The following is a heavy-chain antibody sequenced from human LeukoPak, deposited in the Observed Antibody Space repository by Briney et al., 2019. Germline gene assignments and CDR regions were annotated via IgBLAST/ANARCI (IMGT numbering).Heavy chain of an antibody. J-gene: IGHJ4*02. CDR1: GFTFSSYW. CDR3: ASSSVLRFLEWLLYFDY. CDR2: IKQDGSEK. Sequence: PGGSLRLSCAASGFTFSSYWMSWVRQAPGKRLEWVANIKQDGSEKYYVDSVKGRFTISRDNAKNSLYLQMNSLRAEDTAVYYCASSSVLRFLEWLLYFDYWGQGTLVTVSS. D-gene: IGHD3-3*01. V-gene: IGHV3-7*01.